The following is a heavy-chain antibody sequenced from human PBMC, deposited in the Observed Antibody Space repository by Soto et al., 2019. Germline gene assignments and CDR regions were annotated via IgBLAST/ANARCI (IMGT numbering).Heavy chain of an antibody. Sequence: QVQLVQSGAEVKKPGSSVKVSCKASGGTFSSYAISWVRQAPGQGLEWMGGIIPIFGTANYAQKFQGRVTITADESTSTAYMELRSLRSEDTAVYYCASTRLNYYYGSGSTYYYYYGMDVWGQGTTVTVSS. CDR2: IIPIFGTA. D-gene: IGHD3-10*01. CDR3: ASTRLNYYYGSGSTYYYYYGMDV. J-gene: IGHJ6*02. CDR1: GGTFSSYA. V-gene: IGHV1-69*01.